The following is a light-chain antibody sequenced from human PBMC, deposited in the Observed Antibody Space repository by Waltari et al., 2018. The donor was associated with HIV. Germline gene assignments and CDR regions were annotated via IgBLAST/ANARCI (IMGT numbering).Light chain of an antibody. J-gene: IGLJ3*02. CDR2: KDD. Sequence: NFMLTQPHSVSASPGKTVTISCTGSSGRVASNYVQWYQQRPGSAPTTVIYKDDQRPYGVPDRCSGSINSSSNAASLPISVLKTEDEADYYCQSFHGITAVFGGGTKLTVL. CDR1: SGRVASNY. V-gene: IGLV6-57*02. CDR3: QSFHGITAV.